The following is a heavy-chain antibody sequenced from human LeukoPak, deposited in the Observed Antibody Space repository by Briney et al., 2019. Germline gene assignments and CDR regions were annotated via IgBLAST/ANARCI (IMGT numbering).Heavy chain of an antibody. V-gene: IGHV3-23*01. CDR1: GFTFSSYA. D-gene: IGHD3-16*01. CDR3: AKGSRNHLLILLDS. CDR2: ISASGGST. J-gene: IGHJ5*01. Sequence: GGCLRLSCAASGFTFSSYAMSWVRQAPGKGLEWVSAISASGGSTYYADSVKGRFTISRDNSKNTLYLQMNILRAEDTAVYYCAKGSRNHLLILLDSWGQGTLVTVSS.